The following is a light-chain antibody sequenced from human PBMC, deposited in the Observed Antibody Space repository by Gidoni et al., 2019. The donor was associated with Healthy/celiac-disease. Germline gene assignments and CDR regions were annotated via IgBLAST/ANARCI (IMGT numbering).Light chain of an antibody. CDR2: AAS. CDR3: QQRSNWPLT. Sequence: ELVLPQSPATLSLSPGERATLSCRASQSVSSYLAWYQQKPGQAPRLLIYAASNRATGIPARFSGSGSGTDFTLTISSLEPEDFAVYYCQQRSNWPLTFGGGTKVEIK. CDR1: QSVSSY. V-gene: IGKV3-11*01. J-gene: IGKJ4*01.